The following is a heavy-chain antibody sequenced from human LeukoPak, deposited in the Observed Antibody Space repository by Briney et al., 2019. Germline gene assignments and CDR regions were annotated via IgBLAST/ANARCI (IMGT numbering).Heavy chain of an antibody. V-gene: IGHV1-18*01. Sequence: ASVKVSCKASGYTFTSYGISWVRQAPGQGLEWMGWISAYNGNTNYAQKLQGRVTMTTDTSTSTAYMELRSLRSEDTAVYYCARDPSHWSAMAGNTWGQGTLVTVSS. CDR1: GYTFTSYG. CDR2: ISAYNGNT. CDR3: ARDPSHWSAMAGNT. D-gene: IGHD6-19*01. J-gene: IGHJ4*02.